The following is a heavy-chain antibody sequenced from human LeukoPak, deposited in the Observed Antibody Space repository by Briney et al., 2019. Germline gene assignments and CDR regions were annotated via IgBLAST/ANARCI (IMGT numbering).Heavy chain of an antibody. V-gene: IGHV1-69*04. CDR1: GGTFSSYA. J-gene: IGHJ4*02. D-gene: IGHD2-2*01. CDR3: AREVPAATDWYYFDY. Sequence: SVKVSCKASGGTFSSYAISWVRQAPGQGLEWMGRIIPILGIANYAQKFQGRVTITADKSTSTVYMELSSLRSEDTAVYYCAREVPAATDWYYFDYWGQGTLVTVSS. CDR2: IIPILGIA.